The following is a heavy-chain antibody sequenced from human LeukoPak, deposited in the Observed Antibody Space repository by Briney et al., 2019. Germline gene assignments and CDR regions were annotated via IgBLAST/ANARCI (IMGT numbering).Heavy chain of an antibody. CDR1: GGSISSGGYY. CDR2: IYYSGST. CDR3: ARYVDTAMVGDY. Sequence: PSQTLSLTCTVSGGSISSGGYYWSWIRQHPGKGLKWIGYIYYSGSTYYNPSLKSRVTISVDTSKNQFSLKLSSVTAADTAVYYCARYVDTAMVGDYWGQGTLVTVSS. J-gene: IGHJ4*02. D-gene: IGHD5-18*01. V-gene: IGHV4-31*03.